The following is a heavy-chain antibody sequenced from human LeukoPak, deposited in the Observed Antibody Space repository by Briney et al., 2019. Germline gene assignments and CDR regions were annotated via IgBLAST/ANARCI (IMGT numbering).Heavy chain of an antibody. V-gene: IGHV4-34*01. Sequence: PSETLSLTCAVYGGSFSGYYWTWIRQPPGKGLEWIGEINHSGSTNYNPSLKSRVTISVDTSKNQFSLNLSSVTAADTAVYYCARLGGAAAGGGAIFEPWGQGTLVTVSS. D-gene: IGHD6-13*01. J-gene: IGHJ5*02. CDR2: INHSGST. CDR3: ARLGGAAAGGGAIFEP. CDR1: GGSFSGYY.